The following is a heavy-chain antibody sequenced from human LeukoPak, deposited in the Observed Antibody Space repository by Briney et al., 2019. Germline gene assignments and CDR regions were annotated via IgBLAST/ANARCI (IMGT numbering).Heavy chain of an antibody. V-gene: IGHV3-23*01. CDR3: VRSGNTMIAVIITQ. Sequence: GGSLRLSCAASGFTFSSYEMNWVRQAPGKGLEWVSGISGSGDRTYYADSVKGRFSISRDNSKNMVYLQMNSLRAEDSAVYYCVRSGNTMIAVIITQWGQGTLVTVSS. J-gene: IGHJ4*02. CDR2: ISGSGDRT. D-gene: IGHD3-22*01. CDR1: GFTFSSYE.